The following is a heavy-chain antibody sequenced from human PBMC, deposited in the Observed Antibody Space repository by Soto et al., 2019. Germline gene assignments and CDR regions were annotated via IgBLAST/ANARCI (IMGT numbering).Heavy chain of an antibody. CDR1: GGSISSYY. V-gene: IGHV4-59*01. CDR3: ARDRGGVASNWFDP. Sequence: SETLSLTCTVSGGSISSYYWSWIRQPPGKGLEWIGYIHYSGSTKYNPSLKSRVTISVDTSQNQFSLKLSSVTAADTAVYYCARDRGGVASNWFDPWGQGTLVTVSS. D-gene: IGHD3-10*01. CDR2: IHYSGST. J-gene: IGHJ5*02.